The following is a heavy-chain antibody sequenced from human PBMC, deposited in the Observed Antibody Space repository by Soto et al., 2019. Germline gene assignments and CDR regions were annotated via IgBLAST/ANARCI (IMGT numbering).Heavy chain of an antibody. D-gene: IGHD1-7*01. CDR3: RRDWDYPVL. J-gene: IGHJ4*02. V-gene: IGHV3-15*01. Sequence: EVQLVESGGGLVKPGGSLRLSCAASGFTFANAWMSWVRQAPGKGLEWVGRVRSKADGGTTDYAAPVKGRFTISRDDSENTLYLKMNSLKIDDTAVYYCRRDWDYPVLWGQGTLVNVSS. CDR1: GFTFANAW. CDR2: VRSKADGGTT.